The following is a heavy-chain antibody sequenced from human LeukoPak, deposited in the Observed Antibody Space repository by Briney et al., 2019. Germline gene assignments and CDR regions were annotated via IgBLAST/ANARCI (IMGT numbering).Heavy chain of an antibody. CDR2: VDPEDGET. Sequence: AASVKVSCKASGYTFTDYYMHWVQQAPGKGLEWMGRVDPEDGETIYAEKFQGRVTITADTSTDTAYMGLSSLRSEDTAVYYRATAQVGAFYSLFDYWGQGTLVTVSS. J-gene: IGHJ4*02. CDR3: ATAQVGAFYSLFDY. V-gene: IGHV1-69-2*01. D-gene: IGHD1-26*01. CDR1: GYTFTDYY.